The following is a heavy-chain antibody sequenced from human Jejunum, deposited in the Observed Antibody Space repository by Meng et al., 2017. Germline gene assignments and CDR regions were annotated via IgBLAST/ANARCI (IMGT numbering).Heavy chain of an antibody. J-gene: IGHJ4*02. V-gene: IGHV3-33*01. Sequence: GGSLRLSCAASGFIFSRYGMHWVRQAPGEGLEWVAVICFDGTNKYYADSVKGRFIISRDSSKNTLYLQMNSLRAEDTAVYYCARGYRSSWYVFDYWGQGNLVTVSS. CDR2: ICFDGTNK. CDR1: GFIFSRYG. D-gene: IGHD6-13*01. CDR3: ARGYRSSWYVFDY.